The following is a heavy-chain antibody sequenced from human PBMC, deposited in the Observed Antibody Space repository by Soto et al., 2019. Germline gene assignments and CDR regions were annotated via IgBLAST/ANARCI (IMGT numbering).Heavy chain of an antibody. CDR1: GFTFSSYA. CDR2: ISGSGGST. J-gene: IGHJ4*02. Sequence: GGSLRLSCAASGFTFSSYAMSWVRQAPGKGLEWVSAISGSGGSTYYADSVKGRFTISRDNSKNTLYLQMNSLRAEDTAVYYCATALVRYFDWLLWYYRAQRTPVTVSS. V-gene: IGHV3-23*01. CDR3: ATALVRYFDWLLWYY. D-gene: IGHD3-9*01.